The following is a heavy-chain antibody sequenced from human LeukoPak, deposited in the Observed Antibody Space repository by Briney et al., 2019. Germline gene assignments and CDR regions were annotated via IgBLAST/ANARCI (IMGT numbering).Heavy chain of an antibody. CDR2: MNPNSGST. D-gene: IGHD3-10*01. V-gene: IGHV1-8*01. Sequence: GASVKVSCKASGYTFTNYDFNWMRQATGQGLEWMGWMNPNSGSTGYAQRFQGRVTMTRDTSISTAYMELSSLTSEDTAVYYYARDSSFDYYGSGSYDYWGQGTLVTVSS. CDR1: GYTFTNYD. CDR3: ARDSSFDYYGSGSYDY. J-gene: IGHJ4*02.